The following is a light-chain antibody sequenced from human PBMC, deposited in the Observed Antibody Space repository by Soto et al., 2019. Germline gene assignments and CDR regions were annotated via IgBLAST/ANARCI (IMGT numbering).Light chain of an antibody. CDR2: EVS. J-gene: IGLJ1*01. Sequence: QSALTQPPSASGSPGQSVTISCAGTSSDVGGYNYVSWYQQYPGKVPKLMIYEVSERPSGVPDRFSGSKSGNTAFLTVSWLQAEDEADYYCLSYADTAYVFGTGTKV. CDR3: LSYADTAYV. CDR1: SSDVGGYNY. V-gene: IGLV2-8*01.